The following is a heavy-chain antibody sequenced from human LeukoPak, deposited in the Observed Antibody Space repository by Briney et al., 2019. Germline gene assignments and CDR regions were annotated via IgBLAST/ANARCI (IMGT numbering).Heavy chain of an antibody. D-gene: IGHD2-21*02. V-gene: IGHV3-13*01. CDR3: ARAPDSLDSYYCYGMDV. CDR2: IGTAGDT. CDR1: GFTFSSYD. J-gene: IGHJ6*02. Sequence: GGSLRLSCAASGFTFSSYDMHWVRQATGKGLEWVSAIGTAGDTYYPGSVKGRFTISRENAKNSLYLQMNSLRAEDTAVYYCARAPDSLDSYYCYGMDVWGQGTTVTVSS.